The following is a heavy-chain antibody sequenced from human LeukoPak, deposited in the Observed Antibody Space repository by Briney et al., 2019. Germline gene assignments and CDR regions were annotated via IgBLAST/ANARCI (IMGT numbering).Heavy chain of an antibody. CDR2: IYYSGST. CDR3: ARGATHYYFDS. J-gene: IGHJ4*02. Sequence: SETLSLTCTVSGGSISSYYWSWIRQPPGKGLEWIGYIYYSGSTNYNPSLKSRVTISVDASKNHFSLKLNSVTAADTAVYYCARGATHYYFDSWGQGTLVTVSS. CDR1: GGSISSYY. V-gene: IGHV4-59*01.